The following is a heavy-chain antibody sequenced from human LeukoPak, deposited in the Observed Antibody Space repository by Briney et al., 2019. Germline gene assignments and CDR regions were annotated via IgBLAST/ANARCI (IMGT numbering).Heavy chain of an antibody. CDR2: ISGSGGST. CDR1: GFTFSSYA. Sequence: GGSLRLSCAASGFTFSSYAMSWVRQAPGKGLEWVSAISGSGGSTYYADSVKGRFTISRDNSKNTLYLQMNSLRAEDTAVYYCAKSALLRFTMVRGALLGYWGQGTLVTVSS. CDR3: AKSALLRFTMVRGALLGY. D-gene: IGHD3-10*01. J-gene: IGHJ4*02. V-gene: IGHV3-23*01.